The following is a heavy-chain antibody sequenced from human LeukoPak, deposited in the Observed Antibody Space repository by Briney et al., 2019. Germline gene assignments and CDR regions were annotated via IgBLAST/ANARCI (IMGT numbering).Heavy chain of an antibody. CDR1: GFTFSSYG. V-gene: IGHV3-30*03. J-gene: IGHJ3*02. Sequence: PGGSLRLSCAASGFTFSSYGMHWVRQAPGKGLEWVAVISYDGSNKYYADPVKGRFTISRDNSKNTLYLQMNSLRSEDTAVYYCAREGLAGFGELLSPDAFDIWGQGTMVTVSS. CDR2: ISYDGSNK. CDR3: AREGLAGFGELLSPDAFDI. D-gene: IGHD3-10*01.